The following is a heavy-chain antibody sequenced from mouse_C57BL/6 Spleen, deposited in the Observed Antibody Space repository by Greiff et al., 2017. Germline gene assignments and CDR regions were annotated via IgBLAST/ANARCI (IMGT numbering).Heavy chain of an antibody. CDR1: GFTFSSYA. CDR3: TRDGYYGGGYYAMDY. CDR2: ISSGGDYI. V-gene: IGHV5-9-1*02. Sequence: EVKLMESGEGLVKPGGSLKLSCAASGFTFSSYAMSWVRQTPEKRLEWVAYISSGGDYIYYADTVKGRFTISRDNARNTLYLQMSSLKSEDTAMYYCTRDGYYGGGYYAMDYWGQGTSVTVSS. J-gene: IGHJ4*01. D-gene: IGHD2-3*01.